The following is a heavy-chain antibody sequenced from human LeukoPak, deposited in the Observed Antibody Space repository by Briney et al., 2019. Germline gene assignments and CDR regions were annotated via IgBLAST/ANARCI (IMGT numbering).Heavy chain of an antibody. Sequence: GGSLRLSCAASGFTFSSYAMSWVRQAPGKGLEWVSAISGSGGSTYYAGSVKGRFTISRDNSKNTLYLQMNSLRAEDTAVYYCAKATPRYYDILTGYYSSDYWGQGTLVTVSS. D-gene: IGHD3-9*01. CDR1: GFTFSSYA. CDR2: ISGSGGST. V-gene: IGHV3-23*01. CDR3: AKATPRYYDILTGYYSSDY. J-gene: IGHJ4*02.